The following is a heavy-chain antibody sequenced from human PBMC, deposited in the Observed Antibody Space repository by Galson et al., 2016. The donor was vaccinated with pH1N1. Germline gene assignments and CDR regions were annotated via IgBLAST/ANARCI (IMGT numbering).Heavy chain of an antibody. V-gene: IGHV5-51*01. CDR1: GYGFSTDW. D-gene: IGHD3/OR15-3a*01. J-gene: IGHJ6*03. CDR2: IYPDDSNT. CDR3: SGHTGLDPPAVGYYRDV. Sequence: QSGAEVKKPGESLKISCEVSGYGFSTDWIAWVRQMPGKGPEWIGSIYPDDSNTRYSPPFQGQVTISADKTIRTAYVQWKSLKGSDTATYYCSGHTGLDPPAVGYYRDVWGRGTTVIVSS.